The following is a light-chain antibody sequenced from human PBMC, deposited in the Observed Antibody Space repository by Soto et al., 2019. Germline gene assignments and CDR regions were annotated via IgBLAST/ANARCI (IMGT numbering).Light chain of an antibody. J-gene: IGLJ1*01. V-gene: IGLV2-8*01. CDR2: EVN. Sequence: QSLLPQPPSASGSPGQSFATSCTGTSSDVGGYNYVSWYQQHPGKAPKLMIYEVNKRPSGVPDRFSGSKSGNTASLTVSGLQAEDEADYYCSSYAGSSNVFGTGTKVTVL. CDR3: SSYAGSSNV. CDR1: SSDVGGYNY.